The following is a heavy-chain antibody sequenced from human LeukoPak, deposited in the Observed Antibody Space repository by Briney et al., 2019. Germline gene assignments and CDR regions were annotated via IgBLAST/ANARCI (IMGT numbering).Heavy chain of an antibody. CDR1: GFSLSTRGMC. CDR2: IDWDDDK. J-gene: IGHJ4*02. D-gene: IGHD1-26*01. Sequence: SGPALVKPTQTLTLTCTFSGFSLSTRGMCVSWIRQPPGKALEWLSRIDWDDDKYYSTSLRTRLTISKDTSKNQVVLTMTNMDPVDTATYYCARMVRIVGATSFDYWGQGTLVTVSS. CDR3: ARMVRIVGATSFDY. V-gene: IGHV2-70*11.